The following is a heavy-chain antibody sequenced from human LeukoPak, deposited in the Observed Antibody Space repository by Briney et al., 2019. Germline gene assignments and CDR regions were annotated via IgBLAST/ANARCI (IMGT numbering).Heavy chain of an antibody. V-gene: IGHV4-34*01. CDR1: GGSFSGYY. Sequence: PSETLSLTCAVYGGSFSGYYWSWIRQPPGKGLEWLGEINHSGSTNYNPSLKSRVTISVDTSKNQFSLKLSSVTAADTAVYYCARGEDVVVPAAKQPLDVWGKGTTVTVSS. CDR2: INHSGST. CDR3: ARGEDVVVPAAKQPLDV. D-gene: IGHD2-2*01. J-gene: IGHJ6*04.